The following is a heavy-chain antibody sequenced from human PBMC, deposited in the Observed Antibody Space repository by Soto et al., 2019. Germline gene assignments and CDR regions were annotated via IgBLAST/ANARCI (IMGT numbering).Heavy chain of an antibody. CDR3: AREMYTTRGSPFDY. Sequence: QVQLVQSGAEVKKPGASVKVSCKASGYPFTSSSVHWVRQAHGQGLEWMGFINPSSGSTSYAQKFQGRVTMTRDTSTSTVYMEVSSLRSEDTAVYYCAREMYTTRGSPFDYWGQRPLVTVSS. D-gene: IGHD3-16*01. CDR2: INPSSGST. J-gene: IGHJ4*02. CDR1: GYPFTSSS. V-gene: IGHV1-46*01.